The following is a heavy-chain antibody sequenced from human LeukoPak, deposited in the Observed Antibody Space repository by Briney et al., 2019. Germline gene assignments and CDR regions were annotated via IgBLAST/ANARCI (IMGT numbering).Heavy chain of an antibody. CDR1: GFTFSSYA. V-gene: IGHV4-34*01. D-gene: IGHD3-16*01. J-gene: IGHJ4*02. Sequence: GSLRLSCAASGFTFSSYAMHWVRQPPGKGLEWIGEIYHSGSTHYNPSLKSRVTISVDTSKNQFSLKLSSVTAADTAVYYCARLRGGYVDYWGQGTLVTVSS. CDR3: ARLRGGYVDY. CDR2: IYHSGST.